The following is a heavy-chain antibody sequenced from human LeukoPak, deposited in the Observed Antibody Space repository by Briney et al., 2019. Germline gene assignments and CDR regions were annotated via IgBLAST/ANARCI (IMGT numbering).Heavy chain of an antibody. Sequence: GGSLRLSCAVSGIIVSSHHMNWVRQAPGRGLEWVSVIYVNYYSGGGPYYADSVKGRFTTSSDSSKNTLYLQMNSLRVEDTAVYYCARDVSGDGFGSFDHWGRGILVTVSS. D-gene: IGHD5-24*01. CDR1: GIIVSSHH. J-gene: IGHJ4*02. V-gene: IGHV3-66*01. CDR3: ARDVSGDGFGSFDH. CDR2: IYVNYYSGGGP.